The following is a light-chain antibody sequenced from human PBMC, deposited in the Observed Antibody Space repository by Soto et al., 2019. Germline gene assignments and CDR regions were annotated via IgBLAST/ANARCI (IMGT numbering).Light chain of an antibody. Sequence: EIVMTQSPAAVSVSPGERATLSCRASQSVSSKLAWYQQKPGQAPRLLIFGASTRATGIPARFSGSGSGTEFTLTISSLQSEDFAVYYCQQYSSWLWTFGQGTKVDIK. CDR2: GAS. CDR1: QSVSSK. CDR3: QQYSSWLWT. J-gene: IGKJ1*01. V-gene: IGKV3-15*01.